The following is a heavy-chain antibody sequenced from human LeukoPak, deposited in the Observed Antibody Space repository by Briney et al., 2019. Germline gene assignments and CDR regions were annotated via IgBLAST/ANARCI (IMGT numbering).Heavy chain of an antibody. CDR2: IAGSGATT. CDR3: ARGSGASSYYFDY. CDR1: GFTFSSYA. J-gene: IGHJ4*02. D-gene: IGHD6-6*01. Sequence: PGGSLRLSCVASGFTFSSYAMSWVRQAPGKGLEWVLTIAGSGATTYYADSVKGRFTISRDNSKNTLYLQMNSLRAEDTAVYYCARGSGASSYYFDYWGQGTLVTVSS. V-gene: IGHV3-23*01.